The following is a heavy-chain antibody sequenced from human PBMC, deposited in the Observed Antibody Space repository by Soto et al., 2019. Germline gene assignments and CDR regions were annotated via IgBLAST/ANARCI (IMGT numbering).Heavy chain of an antibody. CDR3: ARERRFLEWLLPYYYYMDV. CDR1: GYTFTSYG. J-gene: IGHJ6*03. V-gene: IGHV1-18*01. D-gene: IGHD3-3*01. Sequence: GASVKVSCKASGYTFTSYGISWVRQAPGQGLEWMGWISAYNGNTNYAQKLQGRVTMTTDTSTSTTYMELRSLRSDDTAVYYCARERRFLEWLLPYYYYMDVWGKGTTVTVSS. CDR2: ISAYNGNT.